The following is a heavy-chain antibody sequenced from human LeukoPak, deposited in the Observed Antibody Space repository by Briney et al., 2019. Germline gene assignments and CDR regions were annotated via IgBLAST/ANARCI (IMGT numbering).Heavy chain of an antibody. CDR1: GFTFSSYA. CDR2: ISVSGGST. J-gene: IGHJ5*02. D-gene: IGHD6-25*01. V-gene: IGHV3-23*01. CDR3: ARGGGIAAS. Sequence: GGSLRLSCAASGFTFSSYAMSWVRQAPGKGLEWVSAISVSGGSTYYADSVKGPFTISRDNAKNSLYLQMNSLRAEDTAVYYCARGGGIAASWGQGTLVTVSS.